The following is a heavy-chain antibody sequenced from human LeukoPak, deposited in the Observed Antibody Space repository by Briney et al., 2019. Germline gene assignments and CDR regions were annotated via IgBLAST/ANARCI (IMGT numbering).Heavy chain of an antibody. CDR3: ATLSDYGDY. D-gene: IGHD6-25*01. CDR2: ISGSGGST. CDR1: GFTFSSYA. J-gene: IGHJ4*02. Sequence: PGGSLRLSCAASGFTFSSYAMSWVRQAPGKGLEWVSAISGSGGSTYYADSVKGRFIISRDNSKNTLYLQMNSLRAEDTAVYCCATLSDYGDYWGQGTLVTVSS. V-gene: IGHV3-23*01.